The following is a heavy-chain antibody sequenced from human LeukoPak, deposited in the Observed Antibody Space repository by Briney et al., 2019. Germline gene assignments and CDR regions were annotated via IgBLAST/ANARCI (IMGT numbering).Heavy chain of an antibody. Sequence: SETLSLTCTVSGGSIRSYYWSWIRQPPGKGLEWIGYIYYSGSTNYNPSPKSRVTISVDTSKNQFSLKLSSVTAADTAVYYCARRANYYGSGSFDYWGQGTLVTVSS. J-gene: IGHJ4*02. CDR2: IYYSGST. D-gene: IGHD3-10*01. V-gene: IGHV4-59*08. CDR1: GGSIRSYY. CDR3: ARRANYYGSGSFDY.